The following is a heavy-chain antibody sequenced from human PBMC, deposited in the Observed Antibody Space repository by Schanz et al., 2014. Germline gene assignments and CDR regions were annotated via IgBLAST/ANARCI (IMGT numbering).Heavy chain of an antibody. CDR1: GLTFTSAW. V-gene: IGHV3-15*01. CDR2: IKGKTDGGTA. D-gene: IGHD4-17*01. CDR3: ARKMKLGVYGGKGHDSLDI. J-gene: IGHJ3*02. Sequence: EVQLVESGGGLVKPGGSLRLSCATSGLTFTSAWMSWVRQAPGKGLEWVGRIKGKTDGGTADYAAPMKGRFTISRDDSKNTLFLQMNSLETEDTAVYYCARKMKLGVYGGKGHDSLDIWGQGTMVTVSS.